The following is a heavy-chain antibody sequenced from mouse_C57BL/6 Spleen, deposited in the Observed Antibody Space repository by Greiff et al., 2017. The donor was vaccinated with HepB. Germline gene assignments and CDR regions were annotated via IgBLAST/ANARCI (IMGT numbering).Heavy chain of an antibody. CDR2: IYPGDGDT. Sequence: VQLQQSGAELVKPGASVKISCKASGYAFSSYWMNWVKQRPGKGLEWIGQIYPGDGDTNYNGKFKGKATLTADKSSSPAYMQLSSLTSEDAAVYFCARENDGYDGYAMDYWGQRTSVTVSS. CDR1: GYAFSSYW. D-gene: IGHD2-2*01. CDR3: ARENDGYDGYAMDY. J-gene: IGHJ4*01. V-gene: IGHV1-80*01.